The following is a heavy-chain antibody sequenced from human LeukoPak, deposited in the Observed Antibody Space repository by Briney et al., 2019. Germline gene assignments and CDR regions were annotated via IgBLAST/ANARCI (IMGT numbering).Heavy chain of an antibody. J-gene: IGHJ4*02. D-gene: IGHD6-19*01. V-gene: IGHV4-39*01. CDR1: GGSISTYY. CDR2: IYYSGST. Sequence: SETLSLTCTVSGGSISTYYWGWIRQPPGKGLEWIGSIYYSGSTYYNPSLKSRVTISVDTSKNQFSLKLSSVTAADTAVYYCARQGAVAGTIDYWGQGTLVTVSS. CDR3: ARQGAVAGTIDY.